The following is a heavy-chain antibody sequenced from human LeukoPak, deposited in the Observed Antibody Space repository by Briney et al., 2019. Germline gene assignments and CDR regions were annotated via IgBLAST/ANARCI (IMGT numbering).Heavy chain of an antibody. CDR3: ARVGDGYNFDY. CDR2: MFYSGNT. D-gene: IGHD5-24*01. Sequence: SETLSLTCTVSGDSITSYYWSWIRQPPGKGLEWIGHMFYSGNTNYYPSLKSRVSISVDTSKKQFSLTLSSVTAADTAVYYCARVGDGYNFDYWGQGTLVTVSS. CDR1: GDSITSYY. V-gene: IGHV4-59*01. J-gene: IGHJ4*02.